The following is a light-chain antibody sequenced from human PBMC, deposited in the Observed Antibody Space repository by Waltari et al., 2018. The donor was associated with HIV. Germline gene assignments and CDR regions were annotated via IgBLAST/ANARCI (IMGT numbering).Light chain of an antibody. V-gene: IGKV3-20*01. CDR3: QQYDKSLT. CDR2: GTS. J-gene: IGKJ2*01. Sequence: EIVLTQSPDTLSLSAGQRATLSCRASQSLSSKFLAWYQQRPGQAPRLLISGTSDRATGIPDRFSDSGSGTDFTLTISRLEPEDSAVYHCQQYDKSLTFGQVTKLEI. CDR1: QSLSSKF.